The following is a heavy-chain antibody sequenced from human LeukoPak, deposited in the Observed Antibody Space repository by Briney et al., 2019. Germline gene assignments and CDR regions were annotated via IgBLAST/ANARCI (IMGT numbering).Heavy chain of an antibody. CDR2: ISGSGSGGST. D-gene: IGHD5-24*01. Sequence: GGSLRLSCAASGFTFSSYRMNWVRQAPGRGLEWVSSISGSGSGGSTYYADSVKGRFTISRDNSKNTLYLQMNSLIAEDTAVYYCAKSGYNRFDYWGQGTRVTVSS. V-gene: IGHV3-23*01. CDR3: AKSGYNRFDY. CDR1: GFTFSSYR. J-gene: IGHJ4*02.